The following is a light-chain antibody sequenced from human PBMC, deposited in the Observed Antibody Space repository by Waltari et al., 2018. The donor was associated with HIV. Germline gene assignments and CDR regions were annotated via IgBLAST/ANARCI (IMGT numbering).Light chain of an antibody. CDR1: SSYVGHRYNP. CDR3: SSYATSSASVV. Sequence: QSALTQPASVSGSPGQSITISCTGTSSYVGHRYNPVSWYQRHPGKAPQLIIYEVNNRPSGVSIRFSGSKSGNTASLTISGLQAEDEADYYCSSYATSSASVVFGGGTKLTVL. J-gene: IGLJ2*01. V-gene: IGLV2-14*01. CDR2: EVN.